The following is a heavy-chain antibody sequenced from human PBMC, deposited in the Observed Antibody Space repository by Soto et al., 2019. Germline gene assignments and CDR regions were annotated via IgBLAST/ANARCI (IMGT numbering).Heavy chain of an antibody. J-gene: IGHJ3*02. V-gene: IGHV4-39*01. CDR2: IFYSGGT. Sequence: QLQLQESGPGLVKPSETLSLTCTVSRGSISSSSYYWGWIRQPPGKVLEWIGSIFYSGGTYYNPSLKSRVTISVDTSKNQFSLKLRSVTAADTAVFYCARVTVGSKLGRDSFDTWGQGTKVTVSS. CDR1: RGSISSSSYY. D-gene: IGHD1-26*01. CDR3: ARVTVGSKLGRDSFDT.